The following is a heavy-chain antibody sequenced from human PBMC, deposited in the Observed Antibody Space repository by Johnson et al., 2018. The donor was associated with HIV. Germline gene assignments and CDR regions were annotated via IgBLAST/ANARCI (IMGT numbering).Heavy chain of an antibody. V-gene: IGHV3-20*04. J-gene: IGHJ3*02. CDR3: ATSTASDALDI. CDR1: GFTFDDYD. Sequence: VQLVESGGGVVQPGRSLRLSCAASGFTFDDYDMNWVRQAPGKGLEWVSGINWNGDNTGYGDSVKGRFTISRDNSKNTLYLQMNSLRAEDTAVYYCATSTASDALDIWGQGTMVTVSS. CDR2: INWNGDNT. D-gene: IGHD1-1*01.